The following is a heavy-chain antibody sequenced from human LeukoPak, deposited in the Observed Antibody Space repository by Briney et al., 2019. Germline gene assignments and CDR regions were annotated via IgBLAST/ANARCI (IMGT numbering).Heavy chain of an antibody. CDR3: ANPLGGSGSSRYYFDY. CDR1: GFTFSSYA. D-gene: IGHD3-10*01. V-gene: IGHV3-23*01. Sequence: GGSLRLSCAASGFTFSSYAMSWVRQAPGKGLEWVSAISGSGGSTYYADSVKGWFTISRDNSKNTLYLQMNSLRAEDTAVYYCANPLGGSGSSRYYFDYWGQGTLVTVSS. CDR2: ISGSGGST. J-gene: IGHJ4*02.